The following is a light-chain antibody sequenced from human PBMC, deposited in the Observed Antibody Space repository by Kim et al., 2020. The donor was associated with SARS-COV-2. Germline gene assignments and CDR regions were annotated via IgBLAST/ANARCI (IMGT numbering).Light chain of an antibody. CDR2: AAS. J-gene: IGKJ4*01. V-gene: IGKV1-39*01. CDR1: QSISSY. Sequence: DIQMTQSPSSLSASVGDRVTITCRASQSISSYLNWYHQKPGKAPKLLIYAASSLQSGVPSRFSGSGSGTDFTLTIRSIQAEDFATYYCKQSKRTPQCTVGAGTKVEIK. CDR3: KQSKRTPQCT.